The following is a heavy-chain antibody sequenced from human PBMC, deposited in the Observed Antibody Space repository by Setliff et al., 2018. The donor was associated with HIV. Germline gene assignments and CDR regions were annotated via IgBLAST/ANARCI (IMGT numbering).Heavy chain of an antibody. CDR1: GGSFSGYY. CDR3: ARVGLRFKYTFDY. V-gene: IGHV4-34*04. Sequence: KPSETLCLTCAVYGGSFSGYYWSWIRQPPGKGLEWIGEINPVGRNDNYNPSLNNRAAIVLDTSKNQFSLWLTSVTAADTAVYYCARVGLRFKYTFDYWGQGMLVTVSS. J-gene: IGHJ4*02. CDR2: INPVGRND. D-gene: IGHD5-12*01.